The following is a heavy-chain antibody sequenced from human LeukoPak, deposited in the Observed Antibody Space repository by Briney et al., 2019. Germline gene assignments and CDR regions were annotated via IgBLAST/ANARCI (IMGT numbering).Heavy chain of an antibody. Sequence: SETLSRTCAVSGGSISSGGYSWSWIRQPPGKGLEWIGYIYHSGSTYYNPSLKSRVTISVDRSKNQFSLKLSSVTAADTAVYYCAREGGTGGNWFDPWGQGTLVTVSS. J-gene: IGHJ5*02. CDR3: AREGGTGGNWFDP. D-gene: IGHD1-1*01. V-gene: IGHV4-30-2*01. CDR2: IYHSGST. CDR1: GGSISSGGYS.